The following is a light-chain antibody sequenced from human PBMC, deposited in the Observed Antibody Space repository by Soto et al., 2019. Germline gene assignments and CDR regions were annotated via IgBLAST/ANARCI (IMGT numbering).Light chain of an antibody. Sequence: QSVLTQPPSVSAAPGQKVTISCSGSSSNIGNNFVSWFQQLPGAAPKVLIYDNDKRPSGIPDRFSGSKSGTSATLDITGLQTGDEADYYCGTWDSSLSVYVFAIGTKATVL. CDR1: SSNIGNNF. J-gene: IGLJ1*01. CDR2: DND. CDR3: GTWDSSLSVYV. V-gene: IGLV1-51*01.